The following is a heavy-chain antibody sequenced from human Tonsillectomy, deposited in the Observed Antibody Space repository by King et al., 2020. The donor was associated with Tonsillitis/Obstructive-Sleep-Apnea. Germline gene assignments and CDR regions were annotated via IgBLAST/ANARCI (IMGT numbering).Heavy chain of an antibody. V-gene: IGHV3-30*04. D-gene: IGHD3-3*01. J-gene: IGHJ3*02. CDR3: AKINYDFWSAYYTGAFDI. Sequence: VQLVESGGGVVQPGGSRRLSCAASGFTFSVYAMHWVRQPPGKGLEWVALIAYDGSNKYYTDSVKGRFTISRDNSKTTLYLQMNSLRAEDTALYYCAKINYDFWSAYYTGAFDIWGQGAMFTVSS. CDR2: IAYDGSNK. CDR1: GFTFSVYA.